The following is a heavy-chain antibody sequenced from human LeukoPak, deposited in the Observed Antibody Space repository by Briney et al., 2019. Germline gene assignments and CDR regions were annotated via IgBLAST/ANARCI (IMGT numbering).Heavy chain of an antibody. V-gene: IGHV3-23*01. Sequence: PGGSLRLSCAASGFTFSSYAMSWVRQAPGKGLEWVSGIGGGGSSTYYADSVKGRFTISRDNSKNTLYVQMNSLRAEDTAVYYCASHNSNLVYYYYMDVWGKGTTVTVSS. CDR1: GFTFSSYA. J-gene: IGHJ6*03. CDR3: ASHNSNLVYYYYMDV. CDR2: IGGGGSST. D-gene: IGHD1-14*01.